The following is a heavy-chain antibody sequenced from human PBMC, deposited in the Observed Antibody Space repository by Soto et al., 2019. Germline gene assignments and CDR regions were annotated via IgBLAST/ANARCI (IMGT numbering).Heavy chain of an antibody. CDR2: TYYRSKWYN. Sequence: SQTLSLTCAISGDSVSSNSAAWNWIRQSPSRDLEWLGRTYYRSKWYNDYAVSVKSRITINPDTSKNQFSLQLNSVTPEDTAVYYCARVQTYYDFWSGPKEAFDIWGQGTMVT. J-gene: IGHJ3*02. CDR1: GDSVSSNSAA. D-gene: IGHD3-3*01. V-gene: IGHV6-1*01. CDR3: ARVQTYYDFWSGPKEAFDI.